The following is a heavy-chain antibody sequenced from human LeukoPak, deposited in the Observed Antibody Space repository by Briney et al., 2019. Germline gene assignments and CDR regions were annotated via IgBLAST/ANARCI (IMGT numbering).Heavy chain of an antibody. CDR2: INPNSGGT. D-gene: IGHD3-22*01. Sequence: ASVKVSCKASGYTFTGYYMHWVRQAPGQGLEWMGWINPNSGGTNYAQKFQGRVTMTRDTSISTAYMELSRLRSDDTAVYYCARDLKDYDSSGYWSVGYWGQGTLVTVSS. J-gene: IGHJ4*02. V-gene: IGHV1-2*02. CDR3: ARDLKDYDSSGYWSVGY. CDR1: GYTFTGYY.